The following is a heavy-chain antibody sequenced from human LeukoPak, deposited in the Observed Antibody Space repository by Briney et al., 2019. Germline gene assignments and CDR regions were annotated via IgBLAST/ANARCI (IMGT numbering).Heavy chain of an antibody. V-gene: IGHV3-33*01. J-gene: IGHJ5*01. CDR2: IWYDGSNK. D-gene: IGHD2-2*02. CDR3: VRDRYTFGSCWFDS. Sequence: GRSVRLSCAASEFSFSDYAMNWVRQAPGKGLEWVAVIWYDGSNKYYADSVKGRFTISKDNSKKMLYLHMNRLRVEDTAVYYCVRDRYTFGSCWFDSWGQGTLVTVSS. CDR1: EFSFSDYA.